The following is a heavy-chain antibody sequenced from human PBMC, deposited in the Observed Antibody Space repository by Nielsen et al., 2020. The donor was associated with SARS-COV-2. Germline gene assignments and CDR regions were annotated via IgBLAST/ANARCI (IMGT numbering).Heavy chain of an antibody. CDR3: VRDSIVVA. D-gene: IGHD2-15*01. V-gene: IGHV3-30*03. J-gene: IGHJ3*01. CDR2: ISYDGSNK. Sequence: GESLKISCAASGFTFSDYEMHWVRQAPGRGLEWVALISYDGSNKYYADSVKGRFTVSRDNAKNTLYLQMNSLRAEDTAIYFCVRDSIVVAWGQGTTVTVST. CDR1: GFTFSDYE.